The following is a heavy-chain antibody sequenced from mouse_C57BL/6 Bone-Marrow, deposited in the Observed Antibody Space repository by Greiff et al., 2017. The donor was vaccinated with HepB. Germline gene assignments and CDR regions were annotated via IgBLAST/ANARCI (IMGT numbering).Heavy chain of an antibody. CDR1: GFTFSSYA. CDR3: ARDDYAWFAY. J-gene: IGHJ3*01. V-gene: IGHV5-4*01. D-gene: IGHD2-4*01. Sequence: EVKLVESGGGLVKPGGSLKLSCAASGFTFSSYAMSWVRQTPEKRLEWVATISDGGSYTYYPENVKGRFTISRDKAKNNLYLQMSHLKSEDTAMYYCARDDYAWFAYWGQGTLVTVSA. CDR2: ISDGGSYT.